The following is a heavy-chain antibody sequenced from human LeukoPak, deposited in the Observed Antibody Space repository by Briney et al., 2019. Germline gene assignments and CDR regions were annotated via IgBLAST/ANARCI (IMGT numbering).Heavy chain of an antibody. Sequence: GSLRLSCAASGFTFSSYSMNWVRQAPGKGLEWVSSISSSSSYIYYADSVKGRFTISRDNAKNSLYLQMNSLRAEDTAVYYCARDRLRDNWNDDSFDYWGQGTLVTVSS. V-gene: IGHV3-21*01. J-gene: IGHJ4*02. CDR2: ISSSSSYI. CDR1: GFTFSSYS. CDR3: ARDRLRDNWNDDSFDY. D-gene: IGHD1-1*01.